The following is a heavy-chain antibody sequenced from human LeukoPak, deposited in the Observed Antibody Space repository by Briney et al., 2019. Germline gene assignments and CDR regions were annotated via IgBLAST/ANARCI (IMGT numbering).Heavy chain of an antibody. Sequence: PGGSLRLSCAASGFTFSSYAMNWVRQAPGKGLEWVSAISGSGGSTYYADSVKGRFTISRDNSKNTLYLQMNSLRAEDTAVYYCAKRYCGGDCYSSSSHYFDYWGQGTLVTVSS. CDR2: ISGSGGST. V-gene: IGHV3-23*01. J-gene: IGHJ4*02. CDR3: AKRYCGGDCYSSSSHYFDY. D-gene: IGHD2-21*02. CDR1: GFTFSSYA.